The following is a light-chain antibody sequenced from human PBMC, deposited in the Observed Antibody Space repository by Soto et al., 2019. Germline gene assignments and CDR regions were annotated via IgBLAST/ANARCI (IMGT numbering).Light chain of an antibody. CDR2: LNN. J-gene: IGLJ2*01. Sequence: QLVLTQPPSASGTPGQRVTISCSGSTSNIGSNSVNWYQQLPGTAPKLLIYLNNQRPSGVPDRFSGSKSGTSASLAISGLQSEDEADYYCAAWDDSLNGVVFGGGTKVTVL. V-gene: IGLV1-44*01. CDR3: AAWDDSLNGVV. CDR1: TSNIGSNS.